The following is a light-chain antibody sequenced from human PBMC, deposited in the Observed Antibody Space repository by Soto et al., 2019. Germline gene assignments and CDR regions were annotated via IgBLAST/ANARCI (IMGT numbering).Light chain of an antibody. V-gene: IGKV3-20*01. Sequence: ENVLTQSPGTLSLSPGERATLSSRARQSVGSAWLAWYQQKPGQAPRLLLYSTSTRATGIPDRFSGSGSGTDFTLTISRLEPEDFAVYYCQQYGSPLWTFGQGTKVEVK. CDR1: QSVGSAW. CDR2: STS. CDR3: QQYGSPLWT. J-gene: IGKJ1*01.